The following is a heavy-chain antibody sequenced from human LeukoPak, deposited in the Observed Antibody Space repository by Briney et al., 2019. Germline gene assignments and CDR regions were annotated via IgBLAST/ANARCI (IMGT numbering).Heavy chain of an antibody. CDR3: ARALQPGVYAFDI. D-gene: IGHD6-13*01. CDR2: IYYSGST. Sequence: PSETLSLTCTVSGVSISSYYWTWIRQPPGEGLDWIGYIYYSGSTNYNPTLKSRVTISVDTSKNQFSLKLSSVTAADTAVYYCARALQPGVYAFDIWGQGTMVTVSS. CDR1: GVSISSYY. J-gene: IGHJ3*02. V-gene: IGHV4-59*01.